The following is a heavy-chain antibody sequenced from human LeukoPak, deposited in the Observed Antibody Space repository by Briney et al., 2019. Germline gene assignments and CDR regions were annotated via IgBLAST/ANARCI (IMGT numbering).Heavy chain of an antibody. CDR1: GFTFSSYA. CDR3: AKDMLGYCSSTSCYKTDY. Sequence: GGSLRLSCAASGFTFSSYAMSWVRQAPGEGLEWVSGISGGGETTYYADSVKGRFTISRDNSKNTLYLQMNSLRAEDTAVYYCAKDMLGYCSSTSCYKTDYWGQGTLVTVSS. V-gene: IGHV3-23*01. CDR2: ISGGGETT. D-gene: IGHD2-2*02. J-gene: IGHJ4*02.